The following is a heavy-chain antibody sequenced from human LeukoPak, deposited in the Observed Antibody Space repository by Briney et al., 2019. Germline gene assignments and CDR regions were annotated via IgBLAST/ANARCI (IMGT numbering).Heavy chain of an antibody. V-gene: IGHV4-38-2*02. D-gene: IGHD1-1*01. CDR2: IYHSGST. CDR1: GYSISSGYY. J-gene: IGHJ5*02. Sequence: PSETLSLTCTVSGYSISSGYYWGWIRQPPGKGLEWIGSIYHSGSTYYNPSLKSRVTISVDTSKNQFSLKLSSVTAADTAVYYCARRVRDEGVWFDPWGQGTLVTVSS. CDR3: ARRVRDEGVWFDP.